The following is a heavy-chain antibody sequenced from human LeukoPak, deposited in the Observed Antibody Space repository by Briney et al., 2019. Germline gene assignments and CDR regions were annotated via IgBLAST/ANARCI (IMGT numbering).Heavy chain of an antibody. CDR2: ISSSSSYT. D-gene: IGHD3-10*01. V-gene: IGHV3-11*06. J-gene: IGHJ4*02. CDR1: GFTFSDYY. Sequence: PGGSLRLSCAASGFTFSDYYMSWIRQAPGKGLEWVSYISSSSSYTNYADSVKGRFTISRDNAKNSLYLQMNSLRAEDTAVYYCARDGYGSGSLDYWGQGTLVTVSS. CDR3: ARDGYGSGSLDY.